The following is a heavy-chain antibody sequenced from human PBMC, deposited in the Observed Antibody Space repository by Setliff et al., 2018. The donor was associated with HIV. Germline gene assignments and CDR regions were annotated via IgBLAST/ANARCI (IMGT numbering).Heavy chain of an antibody. CDR2: IKQDGSEK. CDR3: AKRTSVGSLV. V-gene: IGHV3-7*03. D-gene: IGHD3-10*01. J-gene: IGHJ4*01. CDR1: GFTFSSYN. Sequence: GGSLRLSCAASGFTFSSYNMNWVRQAPGKGLEWVANIKQDGSEKYYVDSVKGRFAISRDNVKKSLYLQMNSLRAEDTAVYYCAKRTSVGSLVWGQGTLVTVSS.